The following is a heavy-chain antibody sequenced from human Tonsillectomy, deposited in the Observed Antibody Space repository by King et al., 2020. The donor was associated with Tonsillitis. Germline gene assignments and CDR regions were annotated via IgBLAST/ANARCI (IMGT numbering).Heavy chain of an antibody. CDR3: ARTQIIGDLDY. J-gene: IGHJ4*02. Sequence: VTLKESGPALVKPTQTLTLTCTFSGFSLSTDGMGVSWIRQPPGKALEWLARIDWDDDKYYSTSLKTRLTVSMDTSKTQVVLTMTNMGPMDTATYYCARTQIIGDLDYWGQGTLVTVSS. D-gene: IGHD7-27*01. CDR2: IDWDDDK. CDR1: GFSLSTDGMG. V-gene: IGHV2-70*04.